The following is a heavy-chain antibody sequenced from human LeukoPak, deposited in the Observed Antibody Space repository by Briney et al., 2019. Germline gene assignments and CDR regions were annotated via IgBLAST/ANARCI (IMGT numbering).Heavy chain of an antibody. D-gene: IGHD2-21*02. Sequence: SETLSLTCTVSGGSISSYYWSWIRQPPGKGLEWIGYIYYSESTNYNPSLKSRVTISVDTSKNQFSLKLSSVTAADTAVYYCARACGGDCYDAFDIWGQGTMVTVSS. CDR1: GGSISSYY. CDR2: IYYSEST. CDR3: ARACGGDCYDAFDI. J-gene: IGHJ3*02. V-gene: IGHV4-59*01.